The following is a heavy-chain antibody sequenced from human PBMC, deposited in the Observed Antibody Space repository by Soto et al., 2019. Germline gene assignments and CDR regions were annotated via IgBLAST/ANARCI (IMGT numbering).Heavy chain of an antibody. CDR1: GFTFSSYA. CDR2: ISGSGGST. J-gene: IGHJ6*02. CDR3: AKYRRVVMGLVYYYYGMDV. V-gene: IGHV3-23*01. D-gene: IGHD3-3*01. Sequence: GGSLRLSCAASGFTFSSYAMSWVRQAPGKGLEWVSAISGSGGSTYYADSVKGRFTISRDNSKNTLYLQMNSLRAEDTAVYYCAKYRRVVMGLVYYYYGMDVWGQGPTVTVSS.